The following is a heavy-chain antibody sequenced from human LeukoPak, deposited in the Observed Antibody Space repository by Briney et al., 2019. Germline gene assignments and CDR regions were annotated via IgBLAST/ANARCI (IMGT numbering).Heavy chain of an antibody. D-gene: IGHD5-18*01. CDR3: ASGWIQLPPGY. CDR1: GFTFSSNW. J-gene: IGHJ4*02. V-gene: IGHV3-74*01. CDR2: INSDGTDT. Sequence: GRSLRLSCSASGFTFSSNWMHWVRQAPGKGLVWVSHINSDGTDTNYADSVKGRFTISRDNAKNTLYLQMNSLRAEDTAIYYCASGWIQLPPGYWGQGTLVTVSS.